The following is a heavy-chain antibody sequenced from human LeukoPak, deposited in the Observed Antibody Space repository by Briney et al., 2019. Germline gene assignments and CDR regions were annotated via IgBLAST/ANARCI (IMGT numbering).Heavy chain of an antibody. V-gene: IGHV7-4-1*02. CDR1: GYTFTSYG. CDR3: ARELQYYYDSSGYSVNWFDP. D-gene: IGHD3-22*01. Sequence: ASVKVSCKASGYTFTSYGISWVRQAPGQGLEWMGWINTNTGNPTYAQGFTGRFVFSLDTSVSTAYLQISSLKAEDTAVYYCARELQYYYDSSGYSVNWFDPWGQGTLVTVSS. CDR2: INTNTGNP. J-gene: IGHJ5*02.